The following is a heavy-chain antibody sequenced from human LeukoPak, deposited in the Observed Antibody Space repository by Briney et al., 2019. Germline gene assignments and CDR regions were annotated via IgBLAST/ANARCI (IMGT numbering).Heavy chain of an antibody. CDR1: GFTFSSYA. CDR2: ISYDGSNK. D-gene: IGHD3-10*01. Sequence: GGSLRLSCAASGFTFSSYAMHWVRQAPGKGLEWVAVISYDGSNKYYADSVKGRFTISRDNSKNTLYLQMNSLRAEDTAVYYCARGRYYPTFDYWGQGTLVTVSS. V-gene: IGHV3-30-3*01. CDR3: ARGRYYPTFDY. J-gene: IGHJ4*02.